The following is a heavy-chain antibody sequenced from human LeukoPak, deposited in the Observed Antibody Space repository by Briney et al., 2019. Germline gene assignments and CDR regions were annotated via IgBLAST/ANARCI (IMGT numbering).Heavy chain of an antibody. CDR1: GGSISSGSYY. D-gene: IGHD3-22*01. Sequence: SETLSLTCTVSGGSISSGSYYWSWIRQPPGKGLEWIGYIYYSGSTYYNPSLKSRVTISVDTSKNQFSLKLSSVTAADTAVYYCARDSYYDSSGFLIDSWGQGTLVTVSS. CDR2: IYYSGST. J-gene: IGHJ4*02. CDR3: ARDSYYDSSGFLIDS. V-gene: IGHV4-30-4*08.